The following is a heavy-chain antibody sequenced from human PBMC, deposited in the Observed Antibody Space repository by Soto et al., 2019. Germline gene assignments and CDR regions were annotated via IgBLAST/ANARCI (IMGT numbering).Heavy chain of an antibody. CDR1: GFTLSMSA. J-gene: IGHJ3*01. V-gene: IGHV3-23*01. CDR3: AKDRGIIVKAGDAFDV. D-gene: IGHD3-16*02. CDR2: ISDSGDRT. Sequence: GGSLRLSCASSGFTLSMSAVNWVRQAPGKGLEWVSYISDSGDRTYYADSVKGRFTISRDRSKNTVSLQMDSLRAGDTAVYYCAKDRGIIVKAGDAFDVWGQGTKVTVSS.